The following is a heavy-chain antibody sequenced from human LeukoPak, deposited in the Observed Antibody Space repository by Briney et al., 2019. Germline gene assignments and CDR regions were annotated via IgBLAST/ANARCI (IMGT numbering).Heavy chain of an antibody. CDR2: IYYSGDT. D-gene: IGHD3-10*01. CDR3: ARTISIRSETWGDIKYLDY. V-gene: IGHV4-39*01. CDR1: GGSVSSSSYH. Sequence: SETLSLTCSVFGGSVSSSSYHWDWIRQSPGKGLEWIGDIYYSGDTHYKPSLKSRLTISVDTSKNQFSLRLSSVTAADTAVYYCARTISIRSETWGDIKYLDYWGQGTLVTVSS. J-gene: IGHJ4*02.